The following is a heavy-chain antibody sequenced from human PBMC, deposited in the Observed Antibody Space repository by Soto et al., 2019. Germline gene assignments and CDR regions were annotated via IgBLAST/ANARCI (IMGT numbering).Heavy chain of an antibody. J-gene: IGHJ6*02. CDR3: TKSRRGILMVYGFGGMDV. CDR2: ISGSGDGT. V-gene: IGHV3-23*01. Sequence: LRLSCAASGFTVNSHAMSWVRQAPGKGLEWVASISGSGDGTYYGDSVKGRFTISRDSSSSTLYLQMNNLRGEDTAVYFCTKSRRGILMVYGFGGMDVWGQGTTVTVSS. D-gene: IGHD2-8*01. CDR1: GFTVNSHA.